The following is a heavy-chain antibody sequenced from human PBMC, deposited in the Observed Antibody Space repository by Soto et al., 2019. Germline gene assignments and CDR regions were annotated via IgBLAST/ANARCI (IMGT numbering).Heavy chain of an antibody. D-gene: IGHD3-10*01. J-gene: IGHJ6*02. Sequence: GGSLRLSCAASGFTFSSYGMHWVRQAPGKGLEWVAVISYDGSNKYYADTVKGRFTISRDNSKNTLYLQMNSLRAEDTAVYYFAKDQREVLGSGGPYQAYYYYGMDVWGQGTTVTVSS. CDR2: ISYDGSNK. CDR1: GFTFSSYG. V-gene: IGHV3-30*18. CDR3: AKDQREVLGSGGPYQAYYYYGMDV.